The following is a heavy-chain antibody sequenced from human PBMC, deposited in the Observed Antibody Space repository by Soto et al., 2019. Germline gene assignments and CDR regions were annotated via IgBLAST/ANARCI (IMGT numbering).Heavy chain of an antibody. Sequence: GGSLRLSGAASGFTVSSNYMSWVRQAPGKGLEWVSVIYSGGSAYYADSVKGRFTISRDNSKNTLYLQMNSLRAEDTAVYYCARDGSIAARLVGMDVWGQGTTVTVS. D-gene: IGHD6-6*01. CDR3: ARDGSIAARLVGMDV. CDR2: IYSGGSA. J-gene: IGHJ6*02. V-gene: IGHV3-53*01. CDR1: GFTVSSNY.